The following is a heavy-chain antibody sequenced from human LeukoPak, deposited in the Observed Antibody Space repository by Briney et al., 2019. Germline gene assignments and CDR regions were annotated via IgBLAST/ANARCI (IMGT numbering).Heavy chain of an antibody. CDR1: GFTFSSYA. CDR3: AKDLQYHNGQSFDY. V-gene: IGHV3-23*01. Sequence: GGSLRLSCAASGFTFSSYAVSWVRQAPGKGLEWVSAISGSGGSTYYADSVKGRFTISRDNSKNTLYLQMSSLRAEDTAVYYCAKDLQYHNGQSFDYWGPGTLVTVSS. J-gene: IGHJ4*02. D-gene: IGHD4-11*01. CDR2: ISGSGGST.